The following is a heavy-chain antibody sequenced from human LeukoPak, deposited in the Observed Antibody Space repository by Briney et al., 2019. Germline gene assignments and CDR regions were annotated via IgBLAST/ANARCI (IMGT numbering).Heavy chain of an antibody. Sequence: GGSLRLSCAASGFTFSSYRMNWVRQAPGKGLEWVSYISGSSSNTKYADSVKGRFTISRDNAKNSLYLQMNSLRAEDTAVYYCARDSAHIVVVPVVIPPGLDNWFDPWGQGTLVTVSS. CDR2: ISGSSSNT. V-gene: IGHV3-48*04. CDR1: GFTFSSYR. J-gene: IGHJ5*02. D-gene: IGHD2-2*01. CDR3: ARDSAHIVVVPVVIPPGLDNWFDP.